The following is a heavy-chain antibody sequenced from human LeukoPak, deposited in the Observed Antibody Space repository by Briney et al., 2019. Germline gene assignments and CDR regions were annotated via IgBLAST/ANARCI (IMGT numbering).Heavy chain of an antibody. CDR2: ISSSSRST. D-gene: IGHD5-12*01. V-gene: IGHV3-11*06. Sequence: PGGSLRLSCAASGFTFSDYYMSWMRQAPGKGLEWVSYISSSSRSTTYADSVKGRFAISRDNAKNSLYLQMNSLRAEDTAVYYCSGGYDSDYFFYYGLDVWGQGTTVTVSS. J-gene: IGHJ6*02. CDR1: GFTFSDYY. CDR3: SGGYDSDYFFYYGLDV.